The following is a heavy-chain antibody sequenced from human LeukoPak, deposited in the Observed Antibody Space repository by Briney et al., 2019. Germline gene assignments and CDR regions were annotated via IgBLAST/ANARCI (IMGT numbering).Heavy chain of an antibody. D-gene: IGHD3-9*01. CDR3: AKDEEYYDILTGYFDY. V-gene: IGHV3-30*18. Sequence: PGGSLRLSCAASGFTFSSYGMHWVRQAPGKGLEWVAVISYDGSNKYYADPVKGRFTISRDNSKNTLYLQMNSLRAEDTAVYYCAKDEEYYDILTGYFDYWGQGTLVTVSS. CDR2: ISYDGSNK. CDR1: GFTFSSYG. J-gene: IGHJ4*02.